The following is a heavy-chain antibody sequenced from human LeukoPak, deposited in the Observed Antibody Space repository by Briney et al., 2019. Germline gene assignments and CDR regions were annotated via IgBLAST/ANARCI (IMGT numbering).Heavy chain of an antibody. J-gene: IGHJ3*02. V-gene: IGHV4-38-2*01. CDR3: ARNLTVPRHDAFDI. Sequence: SSETLSLTCAFSGYSISSGDYWGWIRQPPGKGLEWIGSIYHSGSTYYNPSLKSRVTISVDTSKNQFSLKLSSVTAADTAVYYCARNLTVPRHDAFDIWGQGTMVTVSS. CDR2: IYHSGST. D-gene: IGHD6-6*01. CDR1: GYSISSGDY.